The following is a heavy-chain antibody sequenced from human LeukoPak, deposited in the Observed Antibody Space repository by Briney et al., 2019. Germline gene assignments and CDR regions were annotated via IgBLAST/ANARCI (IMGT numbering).Heavy chain of an antibody. CDR3: AKDERNWNYNLASQTYD. J-gene: IGHJ4*02. CDR2: INDTGGTT. V-gene: IGHV3-23*01. D-gene: IGHD1-7*01. Sequence: GGSLRLSCAATGFTFSSYVMGWVRQAPGKGLEWVSAINDTGGTTYYADSVRGRFTISRDNSKNTLYLQMNSLRGEDTAVYYCAKDERNWNYNLASQTYDWGQGTLVTVSS. CDR1: GFTFSSYV.